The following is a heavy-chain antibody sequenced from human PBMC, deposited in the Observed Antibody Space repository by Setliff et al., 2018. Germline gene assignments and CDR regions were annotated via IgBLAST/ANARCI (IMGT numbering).Heavy chain of an antibody. J-gene: IGHJ6*03. Sequence: SVKVSCKASGDTFNTYTLSWVRQAPGQGLEWMGGIIQLLETVKYAQKFQGRLTITADQSTSTGYMELSSLTSEDTAMYFCARDRNDNYERSGYYYAGAYMDVWGKGTTVTVSS. CDR3: ARDRNDNYERSGYYYAGAYMDV. D-gene: IGHD3-22*01. V-gene: IGHV1-69*13. CDR1: GDTFNTYT. CDR2: IIQLLETV.